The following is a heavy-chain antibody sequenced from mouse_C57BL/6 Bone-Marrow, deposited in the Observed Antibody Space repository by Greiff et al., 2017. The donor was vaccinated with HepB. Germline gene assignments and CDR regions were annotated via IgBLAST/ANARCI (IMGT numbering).Heavy chain of an antibody. CDR1: GYAFSSSW. CDR2: IYPGDGDT. Sequence: ESGPELVKPGASVKISCKASGYAFSSSWMNWVKQRPGKGLEWIGRIYPGDGDTNYNGKFKGKATLTADKSSSTAYMQLSSLTSEDSAVYFCARSVYYAGYWGQGTTLTVSS. V-gene: IGHV1-82*01. CDR3: ARSVYYAGY. J-gene: IGHJ2*01. D-gene: IGHD2-1*01.